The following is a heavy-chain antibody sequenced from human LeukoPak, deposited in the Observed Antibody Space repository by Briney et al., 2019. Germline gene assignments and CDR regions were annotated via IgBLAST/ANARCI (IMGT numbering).Heavy chain of an antibody. CDR2: ISSSNSYI. CDR3: ARVKLSSGYYPPYYYYMDV. V-gene: IGHV3-21*01. Sequence: GGSLRLSCAASGFTFSSYIINWVRQAPGKGLEWVSSISSSNSYIYYADSVKGRFTISRDNAKNSLYLQMNSLRAEDTAVYYCARVKLSSGYYPPYYYYMDVWGKGTTVTVSS. CDR1: GFTFSSYI. D-gene: IGHD3-22*01. J-gene: IGHJ6*03.